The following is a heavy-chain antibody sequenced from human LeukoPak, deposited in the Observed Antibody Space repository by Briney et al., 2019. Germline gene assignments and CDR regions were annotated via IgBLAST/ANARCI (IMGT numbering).Heavy chain of an antibody. V-gene: IGHV1-2*02. Sequence: ASVKVSCKASGYTFTGYYMHWVRQAPGQGLEWMGWINPNSGGTNYAQKFQGRVTMTRDTSISTAYMELSRLRSDDTAVYYCAREVTLWEPYYFDYWGQGTLVTVSP. CDR1: GYTFTGYY. D-gene: IGHD1-26*01. CDR3: AREVTLWEPYYFDY. J-gene: IGHJ4*02. CDR2: INPNSGGT.